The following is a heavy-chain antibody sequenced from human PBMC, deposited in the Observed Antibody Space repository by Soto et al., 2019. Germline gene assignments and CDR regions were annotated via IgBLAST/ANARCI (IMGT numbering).Heavy chain of an antibody. Sequence: GGSLRLSCAASGSTFTRYSMNWVRQAPGKGLEWVSSISSTTNYIYYGDSMKGRFTISRDNAKNSLYLEMNSLRAEDTAVYYCARESEDLTSNFDYWGQGTLVTVSS. CDR1: GSTFTRYS. J-gene: IGHJ4*02. V-gene: IGHV3-21*06. CDR2: ISSTTNYI. CDR3: ARESEDLTSNFDY.